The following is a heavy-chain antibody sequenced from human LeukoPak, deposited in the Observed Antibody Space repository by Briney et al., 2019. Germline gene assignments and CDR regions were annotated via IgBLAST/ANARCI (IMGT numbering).Heavy chain of an antibody. CDR2: IRGSGITT. V-gene: IGHV3-23*01. D-gene: IGHD4-17*01. J-gene: IGHJ3*02. CDR3: AKDHNGDYGAGSFDI. CDR1: GFTFSSYI. Sequence: PGGSLRLSCAASGFTFSSYIMNWVRQAPGKGLEWVSGIRGSGITTYYADSVKGLFTISRDNSKNTLYLQMNSLRAEDTAIYYCAKDHNGDYGAGSFDIWGRGTMVNVS.